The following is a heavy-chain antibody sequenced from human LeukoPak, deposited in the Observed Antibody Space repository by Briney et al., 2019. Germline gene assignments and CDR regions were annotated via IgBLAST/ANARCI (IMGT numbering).Heavy chain of an antibody. CDR2: INHSGST. D-gene: IGHD2-15*01. V-gene: IGHV4-34*01. J-gene: IGHJ4*02. CDR3: ARGRSPVD. Sequence: PSETLSLTCAVYGGSFSGYYWSWIRQPPGKGLEWNGEINHSGSTNYNPSLKSRVTISVDTSKNQFSLKLSSVTAADTAVYYCARGRSPVDWGQGTLVTVSS. CDR1: GGSFSGYY.